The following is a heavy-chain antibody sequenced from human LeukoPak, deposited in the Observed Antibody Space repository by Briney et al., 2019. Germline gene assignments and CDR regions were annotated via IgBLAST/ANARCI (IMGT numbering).Heavy chain of an antibody. CDR3: AKVYPAYSSGWNDAFDI. D-gene: IGHD6-19*01. CDR2: ISYDGSNK. CDR1: GFTVSTNY. Sequence: GGSLRLSCAASGFTVSTNYMTWIRQAPGKGLEWVAVISYDGSNKYYADSVKGRFTISRDNSKNTLYLQMNSLRAEDTAVYYCAKVYPAYSSGWNDAFDIWGQGTMVTVSS. J-gene: IGHJ3*02. V-gene: IGHV3-30*18.